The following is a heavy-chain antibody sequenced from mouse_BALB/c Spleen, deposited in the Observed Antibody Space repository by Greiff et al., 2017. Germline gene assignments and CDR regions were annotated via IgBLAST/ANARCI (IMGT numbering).Heavy chain of an antibody. J-gene: IGHJ4*01. V-gene: IGHV1-66*01. Sequence: VQLQQSGPELVKPGASVKISCKASGYSFTSYYIHWVKQRPGQGLEWIGWIFPGSGNTKYNEKFKGKATLTADTSSSTAYMQLSSLTSEDSAVYFCASYGNYGSYAIDYWGQGTSVTVSS. CDR2: IFPGSGNT. CDR3: ASYGNYGSYAIDY. D-gene: IGHD2-1*01. CDR1: GYSFTSYY.